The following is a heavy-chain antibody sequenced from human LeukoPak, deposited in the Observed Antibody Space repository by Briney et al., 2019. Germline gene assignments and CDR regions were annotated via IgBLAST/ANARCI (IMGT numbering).Heavy chain of an antibody. CDR3: AKPSGGSTWYNFDY. Sequence: GGSLRLSCAASGFTFSSYGMHWVRQAPGKGLEWVAVISYDGSNKYYADSVKGRFTISRDNSKNTLYLQMNSLRAEDTALYYCAKPSGGSTWYNFDYWGQGTLVTVSS. CDR1: GFTFSSYG. V-gene: IGHV3-30*18. J-gene: IGHJ4*02. CDR2: ISYDGSNK. D-gene: IGHD6-13*01.